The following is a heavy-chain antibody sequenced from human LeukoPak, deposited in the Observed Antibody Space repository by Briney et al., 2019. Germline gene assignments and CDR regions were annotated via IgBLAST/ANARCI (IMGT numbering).Heavy chain of an antibody. D-gene: IGHD7-27*01. V-gene: IGHV1-69*04. J-gene: IGHJ4*02. CDR2: IIPILGIA. Sequence: GASVKVSCKASGGTFSSYAISWVRQAPGQGLEWMGRIIPILGIANYAQKFQGRVTITADKSTSTAYMELSSLRSEDKAVYYCARDIPHWGQVYWGQGTLVTVSS. CDR3: ARDIPHWGQVY. CDR1: GGTFSSYA.